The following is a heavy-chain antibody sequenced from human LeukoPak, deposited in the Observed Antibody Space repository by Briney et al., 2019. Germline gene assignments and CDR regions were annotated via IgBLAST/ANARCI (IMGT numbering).Heavy chain of an antibody. V-gene: IGHV1-69*05. D-gene: IGHD2-21*01. CDR2: IIPIFGTA. Sequence: SVKVSCKASGGTFSIYAISWVRQAPGQGLEWMGRIIPIFGTANYAQKFQGRVTITTDESTSTAYMELSSLRSEDTAVYYCARDPHMERGLDPWGQGTLVTVSS. J-gene: IGHJ5*02. CDR3: ARDPHMERGLDP. CDR1: GGTFSIYA.